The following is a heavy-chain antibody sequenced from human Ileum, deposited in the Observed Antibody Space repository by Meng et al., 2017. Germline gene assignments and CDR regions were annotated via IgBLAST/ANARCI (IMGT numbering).Heavy chain of an antibody. Sequence: QLQRGGAGVVKPSHTLSLTFAVSGGSVSSNIAAWNWIRESPLRGLEWLGRTYYRSKWYSEYAVSVKSRISITPDTSKNQFSQQMNSVTPEDTAVYYCASGSGSLDYWGPGTLVTVSS. CDR3: ASGSGSLDY. CDR2: TYYRSKWYS. D-gene: IGHD3-3*01. J-gene: IGHJ4*02. V-gene: IGHV6-1*01. CDR1: GGSVSSNIAA.